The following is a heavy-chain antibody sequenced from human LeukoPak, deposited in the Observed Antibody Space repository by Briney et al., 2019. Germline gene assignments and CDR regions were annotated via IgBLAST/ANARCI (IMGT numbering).Heavy chain of an antibody. V-gene: IGHV3-9*01. D-gene: IGHD6-13*01. J-gene: IGHJ4*02. CDR3: AREGYSSSWYYFDY. CDR2: ISWNSGSI. CDR1: GFTFDDYA. Sequence: GGSLRLSCAASGFTFDDYAMHWVRQAPGKGLEWVSGISWNSGSIGYADSVKGRFTISRDNAKNSLYLQMNSLRAEDTALYYCAREGYSSSWYYFDYWGQGTLVTVSS.